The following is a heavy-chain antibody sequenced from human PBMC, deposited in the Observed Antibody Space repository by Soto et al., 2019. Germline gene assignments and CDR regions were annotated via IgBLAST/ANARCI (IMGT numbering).Heavy chain of an antibody. V-gene: IGHV4-4*02. D-gene: IGHD6-6*01. CDR1: GGSINTDSW. CDR3: ASREEARPF. Sequence: QVQLQESGPGLVSPLGTLSLTCAVSGGSINTDSWWTWVRQPPGKGLEWIGEIHRSRGTNYNSSLKSRVTISIVRSTTHFSLRLYSVTAADTAVYYCASREEARPFWGQGTLVTVSS. CDR2: IHRSRGT. J-gene: IGHJ4*02.